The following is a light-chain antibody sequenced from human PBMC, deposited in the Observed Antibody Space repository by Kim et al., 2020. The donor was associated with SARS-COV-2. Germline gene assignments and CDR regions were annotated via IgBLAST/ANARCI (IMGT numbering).Light chain of an antibody. CDR1: QSISSW. J-gene: IGKJ1*01. Sequence: SASVGDRVTITCRASQSISSWLAWYQQKPGKAPKLLIYDASSLESGVPSRFSGSGSGTEFTLTISSLQPDDFATYYCQQYNSYCTFGQGTKVDIK. V-gene: IGKV1-5*01. CDR3: QQYNSYCT. CDR2: DAS.